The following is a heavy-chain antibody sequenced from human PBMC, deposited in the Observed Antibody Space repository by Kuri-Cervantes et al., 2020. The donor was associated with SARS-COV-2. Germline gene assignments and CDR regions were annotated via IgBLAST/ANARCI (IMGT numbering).Heavy chain of an antibody. D-gene: IGHD6-13*01. V-gene: IGHV7-4-1*02. CDR1: GYTFTTYA. J-gene: IGHJ4*02. CDR3: ARGIAVGGSYRSDY. Sequence: ASVKVSCKASGYTFTTYAMIWVRQAPGQGLEWMGWINTNTGNPTYAQGFIGRFVFSLDTSVSTAYLQISSLKAEDTAVYYCARGIAVGGSYRSDYWGQGTLVTVSS. CDR2: INTNTGNP.